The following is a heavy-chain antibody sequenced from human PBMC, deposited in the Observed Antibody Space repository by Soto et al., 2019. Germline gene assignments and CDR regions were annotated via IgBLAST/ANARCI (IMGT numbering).Heavy chain of an antibody. Sequence: PGGSLRLSCAASGFTFSNAWMSWVRQAPGKGLEWVGRIKSKTDGGTTDYAAPVKGRFTISRDDSKNTLYLQMNSLKTEDTAVYYCTTEGITVTDYYYYYMDVWGKGTTVTVSS. V-gene: IGHV3-15*01. CDR1: GFTFSNAW. J-gene: IGHJ6*03. D-gene: IGHD4-4*01. CDR3: TTEGITVTDYYYYYMDV. CDR2: IKSKTDGGTT.